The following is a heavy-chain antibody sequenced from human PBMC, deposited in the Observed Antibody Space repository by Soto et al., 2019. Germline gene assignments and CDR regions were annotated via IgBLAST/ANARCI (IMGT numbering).Heavy chain of an antibody. Sequence: VQLVESGGGLIQPGGSLRLSCAVSGLTFTGYSMNWVRQAPGKGLEWVSFINSGSSTIFYADSVKGRFTISRDNAKNSLDLEMNSLRDVDTAVYYCARVGGATMATMYFDPWGQGTLVTVSS. CDR2: INSGSSTI. J-gene: IGHJ4*02. CDR1: GLTFTGYS. V-gene: IGHV3-48*02. D-gene: IGHD5-12*01. CDR3: ARVGGATMATMYFDP.